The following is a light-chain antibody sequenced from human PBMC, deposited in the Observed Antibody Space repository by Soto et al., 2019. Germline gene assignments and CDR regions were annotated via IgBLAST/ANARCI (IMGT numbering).Light chain of an antibody. V-gene: IGLV1-44*01. CDR3: ATWDDSLNGV. J-gene: IGLJ1*01. CDR1: TSNIGSHY. Sequence: QSVLTQPPSASGTPGQRVTISCSGSTSNIGSHYVNWYQKLPGTAPKLLIRTNNQRLSGVPDRFSGYKSVTSASLVISGLKSEDEADYYCATWDDSLNGVFGTGTKLPVL. CDR2: TNN.